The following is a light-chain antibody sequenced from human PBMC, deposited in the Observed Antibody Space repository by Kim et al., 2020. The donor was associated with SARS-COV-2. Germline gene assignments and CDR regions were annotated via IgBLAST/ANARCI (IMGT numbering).Light chain of an antibody. CDR3: QQYENFPYT. V-gene: IGKV1-33*01. CDR2: DMS. CDR1: QEIANY. J-gene: IGKJ2*01. Sequence: DIQMTQSPSSLSASVGDRVTITCLASQEIANYLNWYQQTPSKAPNLLIFDMSHLQTGVPSRFSGSRSGTLYTLTISSLQPEDAATYYCQQYENFPYTFGQGTKLEI.